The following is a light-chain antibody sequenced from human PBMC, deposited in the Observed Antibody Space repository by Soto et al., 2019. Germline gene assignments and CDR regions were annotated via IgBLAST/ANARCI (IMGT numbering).Light chain of an antibody. CDR3: QQYNSYSET. Sequence: DIPMTQSPSTLSASVGDRVTITCRASQSISSWLAWYQQKPGKAPKLLIYDASSLESGVPSSFSGSGSGTEFTLTISSLQPDDFATYYCQQYNSYSETFGQGTKVEIK. CDR1: QSISSW. CDR2: DAS. V-gene: IGKV1-5*01. J-gene: IGKJ1*01.